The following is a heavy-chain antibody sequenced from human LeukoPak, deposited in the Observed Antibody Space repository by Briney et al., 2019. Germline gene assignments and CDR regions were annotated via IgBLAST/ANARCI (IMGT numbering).Heavy chain of an antibody. CDR3: ARVRTEWYIDL. CDR2: MKEDGGEK. V-gene: IGHV3-7*01. Sequence: GGSLRLSCAASGFIFSPYWVTWVRQAPGMGLEWVANMKEDGGEKFYVDSVRGRFTISRDNAKNSVYLQMNSLRVEDTGVYYCARVRTEWYIDLWGRGALVTVST. J-gene: IGHJ2*01. D-gene: IGHD2-8*02. CDR1: GFIFSPYW.